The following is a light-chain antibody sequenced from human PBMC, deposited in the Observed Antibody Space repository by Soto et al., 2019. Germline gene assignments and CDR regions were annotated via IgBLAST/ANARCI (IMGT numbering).Light chain of an antibody. CDR1: RSDIGDSNF. CDR2: GVT. V-gene: IGLV2-14*01. Sequence: LTQPASVSGSPGQSVTISCTGPRSDIGDSNFISWYQHSPGKAPKLIIHGVTNRPSGVSSRFSGSKSDYPASLTISGLQAEDEADYSCSSYTTAFFYVFGNGTKVTVL. J-gene: IGLJ1*01. CDR3: SSYTTAFFYV.